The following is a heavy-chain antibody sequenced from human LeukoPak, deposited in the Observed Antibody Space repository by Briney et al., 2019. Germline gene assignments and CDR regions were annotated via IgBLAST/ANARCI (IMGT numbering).Heavy chain of an antibody. J-gene: IGHJ5*02. D-gene: IGHD3-10*01. CDR3: AREGGFHTLWFGELFVYDWFDP. V-gene: IGHV1-18*01. CDR2: ISAYNGNT. CDR1: GYTFTSYG. Sequence: ASVKVSCKASGYTFTSYGISWVRQAPGQGLEWMGWISAYNGNTNYAQKLQGRVTMTTDTSTSTAYMELRSLRSDDTAVYYCAREGGFHTLWFGELFVYDWFDPWGQGTLVTVSS.